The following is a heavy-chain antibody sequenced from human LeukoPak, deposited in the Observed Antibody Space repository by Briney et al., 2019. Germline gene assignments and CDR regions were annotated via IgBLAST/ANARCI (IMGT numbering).Heavy chain of an antibody. Sequence: GGSLRLSCAASGFTFSSYGMHWVRQAPGKGLEWVAVIWYDGSNKYYADSVKGRFTISRDNSKNTLYLQMNSLRAEGTAVYYCARDYAPSGAPEFDYWGQGTLVTVSS. J-gene: IGHJ4*02. V-gene: IGHV3-33*01. CDR3: ARDYAPSGAPEFDY. CDR2: IWYDGSNK. D-gene: IGHD1-26*01. CDR1: GFTFSSYG.